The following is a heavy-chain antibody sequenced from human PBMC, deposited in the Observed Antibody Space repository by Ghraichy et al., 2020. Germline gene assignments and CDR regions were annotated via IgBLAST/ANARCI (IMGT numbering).Heavy chain of an antibody. V-gene: IGHV4-59*08. CDR2: IYYSGST. CDR1: GGSISSYY. J-gene: IGHJ2*01. CDR3: ARLPFPRPGRLGEGHNGADWYFDL. D-gene: IGHD3-16*01. Sequence: SETLSLTCTVSGGSISSYYWSWIRQPPGKGLEWIGYIYYSGSTNYNPSLKSRVTISVDTSKNQFSLKLSSVTAADTAVYYCARLPFPRPGRLGEGHNGADWYFDLWGRGTLVTVSS.